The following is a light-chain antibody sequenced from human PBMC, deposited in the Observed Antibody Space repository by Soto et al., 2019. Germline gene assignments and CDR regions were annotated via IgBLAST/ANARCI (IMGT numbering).Light chain of an antibody. J-gene: IGKJ4*01. V-gene: IGKV3-20*01. CDR3: QHYAGSPLT. Sequence: EIVLTQSPGTLSLSPGDRATLSCRASQTFSSTHLAWYQQKPGQAPRLLIYGATSRAAGIPDRFSGSGSGTDFTLTISRLEPEDFAVYYCQHYAGSPLTFGGGTKVDIK. CDR2: GAT. CDR1: QTFSSTH.